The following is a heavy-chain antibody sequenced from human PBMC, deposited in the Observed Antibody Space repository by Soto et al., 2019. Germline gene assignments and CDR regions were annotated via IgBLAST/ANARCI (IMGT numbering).Heavy chain of an antibody. J-gene: IGHJ6*02. D-gene: IGHD6-13*01. Sequence: PGASLKISCKGSGYSFTSYWIGWVRQMPGKGLEWMGIIYPGDSDTRYSPSFQGQVTISADKSISTAYLQWSSLKASDTAMYYCARLSSGTAAGTGSYYGMDVWGQGTTVTSP. CDR1: GYSFTSYW. CDR2: IYPGDSDT. CDR3: ARLSSGTAAGTGSYYGMDV. V-gene: IGHV5-51*01.